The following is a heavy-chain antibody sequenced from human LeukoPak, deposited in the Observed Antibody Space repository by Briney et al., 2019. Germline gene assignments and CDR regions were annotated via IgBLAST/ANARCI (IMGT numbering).Heavy chain of an antibody. CDR2: FYYSGST. J-gene: IGHJ4*02. Sequence: SETLSLTCTVSGASISSYYWSWIRQPPGKGLEWIGYFYYSGSTNYNPSLKSRVTISVDTSKNQFSLKLTSVTAADTAVYYCARDRGGINGDYGFDCWGQGTLVTVSS. CDR1: GASISSYY. CDR3: ARDRGGINGDYGFDC. D-gene: IGHD4-17*01. V-gene: IGHV4-59*01.